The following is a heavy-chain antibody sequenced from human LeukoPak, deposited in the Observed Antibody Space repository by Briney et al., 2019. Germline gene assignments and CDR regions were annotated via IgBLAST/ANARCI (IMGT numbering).Heavy chain of an antibody. Sequence: PGGSLRLSCAASGFTFDDYAMHWVRQAPGKGLERVSGISWNSGSIGYADSVKGRFTISRDNAKNSLYLQMNSLRAEDTAMYYCAKDISRPDYYYYYGMDVRGQGTTVTVSS. CDR3: AKDISRPDYYYYYGMDV. J-gene: IGHJ6*02. V-gene: IGHV3-9*01. CDR1: GFTFDDYA. D-gene: IGHD1-14*01. CDR2: ISWNSGSI.